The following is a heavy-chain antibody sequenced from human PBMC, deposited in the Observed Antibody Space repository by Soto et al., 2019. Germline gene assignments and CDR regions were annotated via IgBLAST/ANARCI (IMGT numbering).Heavy chain of an antibody. CDR3: AQDGGVGATLGLPSGDES. Sequence: QVYVVESGGGVVQPGRSLTLSCVVSGFTFSGHAMHWVRQAPGKGLEWVAIVSSDGSRRFYGESVEGRFSISRDNSRNTLYLQMKSLRPEDTAVYYCAQDGGVGATLGLPSGDESWGQGTLVTVSS. CDR2: VSSDGSRR. V-gene: IGHV3-30*18. D-gene: IGHD1-26*01. CDR1: GFTFSGHA. J-gene: IGHJ5*02.